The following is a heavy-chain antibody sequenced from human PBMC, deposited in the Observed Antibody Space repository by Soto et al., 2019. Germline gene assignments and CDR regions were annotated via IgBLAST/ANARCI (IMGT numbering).Heavy chain of an antibody. CDR2: IITFVGKA. D-gene: IGHD5-12*01. J-gene: IGHJ6*03. V-gene: IGHV1-69*08. CDR3: ARVTGGHDSGGNYMDV. Sequence: QVQLVQSGPEVKKPGSSVKVSCKTSGGTLSSYSISWVRQAPGQGLEWVGRIITFVGKANVAQQFQGRVTITADRSTDTTYMERRRLTSDETAVYYGARVTGGHDSGGNYMDVWGTGTTVPVSS. CDR1: GGTLSSYS.